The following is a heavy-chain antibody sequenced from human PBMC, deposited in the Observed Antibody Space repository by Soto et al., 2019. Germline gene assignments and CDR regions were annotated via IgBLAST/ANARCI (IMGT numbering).Heavy chain of an antibody. Sequence: PSETLSLTCTVSGGSISSGGYYWSWIRQHPGKGLEWIGYIYYSGSTYYNPSLKSRVTISVDTSKNQFSLKLSSVTAADTAVYYCAREVLGSSFTYYYYYMDVWGKGTTVTVSS. CDR1: GGSISSGGYY. CDR2: IYYSGST. J-gene: IGHJ6*03. CDR3: AREVLGSSFTYYYYYMDV. D-gene: IGHD6-13*01. V-gene: IGHV4-31*03.